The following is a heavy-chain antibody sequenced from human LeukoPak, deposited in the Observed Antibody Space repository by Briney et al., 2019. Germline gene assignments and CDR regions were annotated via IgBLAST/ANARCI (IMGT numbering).Heavy chain of an antibody. CDR3: ARAPRPNYDSSGDNWFDP. V-gene: IGHV1-69*13. J-gene: IGHJ5*02. Sequence: SVKVSCKASGGTFSSYAISWVRQAPGQGLEWMGGIIPIFGTANYAQKFQGRVTITADESTSTAYMELSGLRSEDTAVYYCARAPRPNYDSSGDNWFDPWGQGTLVTVSS. D-gene: IGHD3-22*01. CDR1: GGTFSSYA. CDR2: IIPIFGTA.